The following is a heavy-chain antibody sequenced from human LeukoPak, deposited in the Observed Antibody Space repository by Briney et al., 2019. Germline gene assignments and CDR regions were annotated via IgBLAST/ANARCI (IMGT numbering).Heavy chain of an antibody. V-gene: IGHV3-21*01. Sequence: EGSLRLSCAASGFTFSSYSMNWVRQAPGKGLEWVSSISSSSSYIYYADSVKGRFTISRDNAKNSLYLQMNSLRAEDTAVYYCARFLWPGGNWFDPWGQGTLVTVSS. J-gene: IGHJ5*02. CDR2: ISSSSSYI. CDR1: GFTFSSYS. D-gene: IGHD2/OR15-2a*01. CDR3: ARFLWPGGNWFDP.